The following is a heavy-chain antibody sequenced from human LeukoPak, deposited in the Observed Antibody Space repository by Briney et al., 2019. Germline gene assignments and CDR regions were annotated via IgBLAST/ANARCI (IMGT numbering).Heavy chain of an antibody. J-gene: IGHJ4*02. V-gene: IGHV3-53*01. Sequence: PGGSLRLSCAASGFTVSSNYMSWVRQAPGKGLEWVSVIYSGGSTYYADSVKGRFTISRDNSKNTLYLQMNSLRVEDTAVYYCARGTKPYSSSRWYFDYWGQGTLVTVSS. CDR1: GFTVSSNY. CDR2: IYSGGST. CDR3: ARGTKPYSSSRWYFDY. D-gene: IGHD6-13*01.